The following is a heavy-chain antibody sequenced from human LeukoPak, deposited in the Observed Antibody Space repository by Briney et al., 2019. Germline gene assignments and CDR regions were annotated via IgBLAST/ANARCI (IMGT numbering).Heavy chain of an antibody. CDR3: VRDGYCSSSSCPKGTTLDI. CDR2: ISTSGERT. V-gene: IGHV3-23*01. J-gene: IGHJ3*02. D-gene: IGHD2-2*03. Sequence: GGSLRLSCAASRFTFSTYAMDWVRQAPGKGLEWVSAISTSGERTFYADSVQGRFTASRDNSKNTPYLQLSSLRAEDTAVYYCVRDGYCSSSSCPKGTTLDIWGQGTMVTVSS. CDR1: RFTFSTYA.